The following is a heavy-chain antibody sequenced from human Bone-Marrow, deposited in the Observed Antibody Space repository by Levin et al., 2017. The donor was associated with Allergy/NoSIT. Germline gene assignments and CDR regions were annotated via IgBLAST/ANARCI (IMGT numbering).Heavy chain of an antibody. CDR1: GDSISSTSYY. CDR3: ARQIYYLNDALGGWFDP. Sequence: SETLSLTCTVSGDSISSTSYYWGWIRQPPGKGLEWIGSIYYSGSTYYKPSLKSRVTISVDTSKNQFSLKLSSVTAADTAVYYCARQIYYLNDALGGWFDPWGQGTLVTVSS. J-gene: IGHJ5*02. D-gene: IGHD2/OR15-2a*01. CDR2: IYYSGST. V-gene: IGHV4-39*01.